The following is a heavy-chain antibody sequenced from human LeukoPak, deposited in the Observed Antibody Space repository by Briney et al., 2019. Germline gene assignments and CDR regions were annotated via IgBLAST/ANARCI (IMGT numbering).Heavy chain of an antibody. CDR1: GYTFTSYG. Sequence: ASVTVSCKASGYTFTSYGISWVRQAPGQGLEWMGWISAYNGNTNYAQKLQGRVTMTTDTSTSTAYMELRSLRSDDTAVYYCARNDYGDPLVDYWGQGTLVTVSS. J-gene: IGHJ4*02. D-gene: IGHD4-17*01. CDR2: ISAYNGNT. V-gene: IGHV1-18*01. CDR3: ARNDYGDPLVDY.